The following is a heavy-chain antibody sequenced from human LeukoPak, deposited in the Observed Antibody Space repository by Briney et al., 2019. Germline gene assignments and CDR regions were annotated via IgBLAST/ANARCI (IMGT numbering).Heavy chain of an antibody. Sequence: SGPALVKPTQTLTLTCTFSGFSLITSGMCVSWIRQPPGKALEWLARIDWDDDKYYSTSLKTRLTISKDTSKNQVVLTMTNMDPVDTATYYCARTIPVAGTYAFDIWGQGTMVTVSS. D-gene: IGHD6-19*01. CDR3: ARTIPVAGTYAFDI. V-gene: IGHV2-70*11. CDR2: IDWDDDK. CDR1: GFSLITSGMC. J-gene: IGHJ3*02.